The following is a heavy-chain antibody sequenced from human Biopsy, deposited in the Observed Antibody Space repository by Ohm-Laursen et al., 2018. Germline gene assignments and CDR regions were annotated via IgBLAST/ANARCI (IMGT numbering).Heavy chain of an antibody. J-gene: IGHJ4*02. Sequence: ASVKVSCKISGYSLTELSMHWVRQAPGQGLEWMGWINPKSGGTHYLEKFRGRVTMTRDTSISTAYMEVSSLRSDDTAVYYCAIDGNDFLTDYLKIDQWGQGTLVTVSS. CDR2: INPKSGGT. CDR3: AIDGNDFLTDYLKIDQ. CDR1: GYSLTELS. V-gene: IGHV1-2*02. D-gene: IGHD3-9*01.